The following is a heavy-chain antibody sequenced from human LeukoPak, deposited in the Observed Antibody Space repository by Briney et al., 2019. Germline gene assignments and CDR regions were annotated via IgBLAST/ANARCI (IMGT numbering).Heavy chain of an antibody. CDR2: ISTYNGNT. Sequence: ASVKVSCKASGYTFTNYGINWVRQAPGQGLEWMGWISTYNGNTNFAQKFQGRVTMTRDTSISTAYMELSSLRSDDTAVYYCASVYSSGWYFDYWGQGTLVTVSS. CDR3: ASVYSSGWYFDY. D-gene: IGHD6-19*01. V-gene: IGHV1-18*01. CDR1: GYTFTNYG. J-gene: IGHJ4*02.